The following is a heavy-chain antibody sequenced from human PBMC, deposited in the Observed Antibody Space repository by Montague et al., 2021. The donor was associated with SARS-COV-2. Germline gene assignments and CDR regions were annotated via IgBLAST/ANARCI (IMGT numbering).Heavy chain of an antibody. CDR2: IDWDDDK. CDR1: GFSLGTSGMC. Sequence: PALVKPTQTLTLTCTFSGFSLGTSGMCVSWIRQPPGKALEWLALIDWDDDKYCSTSLKTRLTISKDTSKNQVVLTMTNMDPADTATYYCARIYSSSWYEYNWFDPWGQGTLVTVSS. D-gene: IGHD6-13*01. CDR3: ARIYSSSWYEYNWFDP. J-gene: IGHJ5*02. V-gene: IGHV2-70*01.